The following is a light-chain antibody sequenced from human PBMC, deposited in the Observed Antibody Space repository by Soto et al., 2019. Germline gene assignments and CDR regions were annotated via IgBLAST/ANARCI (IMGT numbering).Light chain of an antibody. Sequence: QSALTQPASVSGSPGRSITISCTGTSTDIGTYNSVSWYQHHPGKAPKLLIFEVIDRPSGVSDRFSGSKSGNTASLTISSLQFEDEANYYCCSYAGRATYVFGGGTKLTVL. V-gene: IGLV2-23*02. CDR2: EVI. CDR1: STDIGTYNS. CDR3: CSYAGRATYV. J-gene: IGLJ2*01.